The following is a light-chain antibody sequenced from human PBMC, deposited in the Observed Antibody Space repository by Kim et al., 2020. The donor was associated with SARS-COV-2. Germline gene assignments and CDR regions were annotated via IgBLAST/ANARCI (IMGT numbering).Light chain of an antibody. CDR3: QRFGSSPLMFT. Sequence: PGERANLSRRASQSISSSTLTWYQQKPGQAPRLLIYGASTRATGIPDRFSGTGSGTDFTLTISRLEPEDFVVYYCQRFGSSPLMFTFGQGTKLEI. CDR2: GAS. J-gene: IGKJ2*01. V-gene: IGKV3-20*01. CDR1: QSISSST.